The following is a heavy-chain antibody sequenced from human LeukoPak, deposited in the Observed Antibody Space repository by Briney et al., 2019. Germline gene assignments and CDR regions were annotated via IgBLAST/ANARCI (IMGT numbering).Heavy chain of an antibody. J-gene: IGHJ4*02. V-gene: IGHV3-48*03. CDR2: ISSSGSPI. CDR1: GFTFSSYE. D-gene: IGHD4-17*01. CDR3: ARASVPDDYGDYDGAPVSY. Sequence: PGGSLRLSCATSGFTFSSYEMNWVRQAPGKGLEWVSYISSSGSPIYYADSVKGRFTISRDDSKNSLYLQMNSLRAEDTAVYYCARASVPDDYGDYDGAPVSYWGQGTLVTVSS.